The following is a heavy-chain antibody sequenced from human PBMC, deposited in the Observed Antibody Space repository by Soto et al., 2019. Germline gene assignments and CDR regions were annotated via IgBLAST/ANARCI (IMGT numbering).Heavy chain of an antibody. CDR2: IYYSGST. Sequence: SETLSLTCTVSGGSISSYYWSWIRQPPGKGLEWIGYIYYSGSTNYNPSLKSRVTISVDTSKNQFSLKLSSVTAADTAVYYCARDHGDYGYYYYGMDVWGQGTTVTVSS. J-gene: IGHJ6*02. V-gene: IGHV4-59*01. CDR1: GGSISSYY. D-gene: IGHD4-17*01. CDR3: ARDHGDYGYYYYGMDV.